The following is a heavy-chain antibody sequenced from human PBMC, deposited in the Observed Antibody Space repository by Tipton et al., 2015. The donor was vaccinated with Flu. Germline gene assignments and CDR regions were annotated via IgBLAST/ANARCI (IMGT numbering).Heavy chain of an antibody. D-gene: IGHD6-19*01. CDR3: ARVREGSSGWFNGMDV. CDR2: ISYDGSNK. J-gene: IGHJ6*02. CDR1: GFTFSSYA. V-gene: IGHV3-30*04. Sequence: RSLRLSCAASGFTFSSYAMHWVRQAPGKGLEWVAVISYDGSNKYYADSVKGRFTISRDNSKNTLYLQMNSLRAEDTAVYYCARVREGSSGWFNGMDVWGQGTTVTVSS.